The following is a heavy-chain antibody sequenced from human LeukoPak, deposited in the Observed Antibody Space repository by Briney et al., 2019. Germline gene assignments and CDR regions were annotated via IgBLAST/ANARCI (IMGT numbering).Heavy chain of an antibody. D-gene: IGHD1-26*01. CDR2: IYYSGST. V-gene: IGHV4-59*01. CDR3: ARNSGSYRYFDL. J-gene: IGHJ2*01. Sequence: SETLSLTCTVSGGSISSYYWSWIRQPPGKGLEWIGYIYYSGSTNYNPSLKSRVTISVDTSKNQFSLKLSSVTAADTAVYYCARNSGSYRYFDLWGRGTLVTVSS. CDR1: GGSISSYY.